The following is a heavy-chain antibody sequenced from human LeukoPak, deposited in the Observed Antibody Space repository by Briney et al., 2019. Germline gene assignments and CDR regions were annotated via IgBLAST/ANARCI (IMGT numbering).Heavy chain of an antibody. J-gene: IGHJ4*02. CDR1: GDTFTVYH. D-gene: IGHD5/OR15-5a*01. Sequence: GASVKVSCKASGDTFTVYHTHWVRQAPGQGLGWMGWINPDSGGTSYAQKFQGRVTMTRDTSISTAYMELSGLRSDDTAVYYCARLVFYQYYFDYWGQGTLVTVSS. CDR3: ARLVFYQYYFDY. V-gene: IGHV1-2*02. CDR2: INPDSGGT.